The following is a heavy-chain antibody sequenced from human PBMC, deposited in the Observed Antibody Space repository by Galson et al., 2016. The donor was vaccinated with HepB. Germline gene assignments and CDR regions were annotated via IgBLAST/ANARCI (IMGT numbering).Heavy chain of an antibody. CDR1: GFTFSSYG. CDR3: AKAHYDILTGYWPYFDY. CDR2: ILYDGSNK. V-gene: IGHV3-30*18. J-gene: IGHJ4*02. D-gene: IGHD3-9*01. Sequence: SLRLSCAASGFTFSSYGMHWVRQAPGKGLEWVAVILYDGSNKYYADSVKGRFTISRDNSKNTLYLQMNSLRVEDTAVYYCAKAHYDILTGYWPYFDYWGQGTLVTVSS.